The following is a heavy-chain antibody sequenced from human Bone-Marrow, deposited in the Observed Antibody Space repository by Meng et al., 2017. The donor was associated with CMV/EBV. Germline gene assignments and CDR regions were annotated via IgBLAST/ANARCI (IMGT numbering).Heavy chain of an antibody. CDR2: IKSKTDGGTT. Sequence: SCAASGFTFTNAWMTWVRQAPGKGLEWVGRIKSKTDGGTTDYAAPVKGRFTISRDDSENTLYVQMNNLKTEDTAVYYCTTHQSGSQAYWGQGTLVTVSS. V-gene: IGHV3-15*01. CDR3: TTHQSGSQAY. D-gene: IGHD1-26*01. J-gene: IGHJ4*02. CDR1: GFTFTNAW.